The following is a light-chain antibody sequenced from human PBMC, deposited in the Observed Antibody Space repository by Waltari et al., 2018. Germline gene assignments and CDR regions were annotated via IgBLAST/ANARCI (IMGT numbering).Light chain of an antibody. CDR1: QEISNY. Sequence: DIQMTQSPSSLSASVRARVPITFQASQEISNYLNWYQQKPGKAPKLLIYDASNLETGVPSRFSGSGSGTDFTFTISSLQPEDIATYYCQQYDNLPTLTFGGGTKVEIK. J-gene: IGKJ4*01. CDR2: DAS. V-gene: IGKV1-33*01. CDR3: QQYDNLPTLT.